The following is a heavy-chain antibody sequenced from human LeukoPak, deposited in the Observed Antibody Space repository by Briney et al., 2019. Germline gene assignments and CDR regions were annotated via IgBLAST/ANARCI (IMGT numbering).Heavy chain of an antibody. CDR3: AREKGYFDFTDAFDI. CDR1: GGSISSSSYY. Sequence: SETLSLTCTVSGGSISSSSYYWGWIRQPPGKGLEWIGSIYYSGSTYYNPSLKSRVTISVDTSKNQFSLKLSSVTAADTAVYYCAREKGYFDFTDAFDIWGQGTMVTVSS. V-gene: IGHV4-39*07. J-gene: IGHJ3*02. CDR2: IYYSGST. D-gene: IGHD3-9*01.